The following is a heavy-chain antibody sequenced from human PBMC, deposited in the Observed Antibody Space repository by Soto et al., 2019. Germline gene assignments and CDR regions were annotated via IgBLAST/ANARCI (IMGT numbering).Heavy chain of an antibody. CDR1: GGSFSGYD. J-gene: IGHJ4*02. CDR3: ARRYGGNFDY. D-gene: IGHD3-16*01. V-gene: IGHV4-34*01. Sequence: SETLSLTCAVYGGSFSGYDWTWIRQPPGTGLEWIGEINHSGSTNYNPSLKSRVTISVDTSKNQFSLRLSSVTAADTAMYYCARRYGGNFDYWGQGTLVTVSS. CDR2: INHSGST.